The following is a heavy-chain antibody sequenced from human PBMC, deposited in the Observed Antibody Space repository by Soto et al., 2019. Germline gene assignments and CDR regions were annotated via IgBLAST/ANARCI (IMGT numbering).Heavy chain of an antibody. CDR2: IYYSGST. Sequence: TLSLTCAVYGGSFSGYYWSWIRQPPGKGLEWIGYIYYSGSTYYNPSLKSRVTISVDTSKNQFSLNLSFVTAADTAVYYCATMGTPATGLYYFDYWGQGTLVTVSS. J-gene: IGHJ4*02. CDR1: GGSFSGYY. CDR3: ATMGTPATGLYYFDY. V-gene: IGHV4-30-4*08. D-gene: IGHD2-15*01.